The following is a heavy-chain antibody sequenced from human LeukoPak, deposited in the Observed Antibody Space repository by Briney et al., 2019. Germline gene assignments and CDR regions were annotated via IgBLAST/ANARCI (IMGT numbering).Heavy chain of an antibody. CDR3: AREGTAMVRYYFDY. V-gene: IGHV3-30*04. CDR2: ISHDGRYK. D-gene: IGHD5-18*01. Sequence: GRSLRLSCAASGFTFSTHAMHWVRQAPGKGLGWVAVISHDGRYKYYGNSVKGRFTISRDNSKNTLSLEMISLRGEDTALYYCAREGTAMVRYYFDYWGQGTLVTVSS. CDR1: GFTFSTHA. J-gene: IGHJ4*02.